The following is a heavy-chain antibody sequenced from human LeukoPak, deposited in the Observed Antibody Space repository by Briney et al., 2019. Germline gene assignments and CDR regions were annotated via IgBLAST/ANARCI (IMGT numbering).Heavy chain of an antibody. CDR2: MKQDGSDK. Sequence: GGTLRLSCAASGFTFSTYWMAWVRQAPGKGLEWVANMKQDGSDKYYVDSVKGRFTISRDNAKNSVYLQMNSLRAEDTAVYYCARGGHYSDSGGYYHDAFDIWGRGTVVTVSS. J-gene: IGHJ3*02. D-gene: IGHD3-22*01. CDR3: ARGGHYSDSGGYYHDAFDI. CDR1: GFTFSTYW. V-gene: IGHV3-7*04.